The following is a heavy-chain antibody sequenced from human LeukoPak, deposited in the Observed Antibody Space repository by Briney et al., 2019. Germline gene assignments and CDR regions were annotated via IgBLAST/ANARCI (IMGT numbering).Heavy chain of an antibody. CDR3: ARLAYYYDSSGYCYYFDY. Sequence: SETLSLTCAVSGGSFSGYYWGWIRQPPGKGLEWIGSIYYSGSTYYNPSLKSRVTISVDTSKNQFSLKLSSVTAADTAVYYCARLAYYYDSSGYCYYFDYWGQGTLVTVSS. CDR2: IYYSGST. J-gene: IGHJ4*02. D-gene: IGHD3-22*01. CDR1: GGSFSGYY. V-gene: IGHV4-39*01.